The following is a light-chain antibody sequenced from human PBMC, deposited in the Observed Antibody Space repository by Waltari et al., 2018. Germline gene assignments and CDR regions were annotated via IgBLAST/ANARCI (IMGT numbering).Light chain of an antibody. CDR2: VNNDGSH. V-gene: IGLV4-69*01. J-gene: IGLJ2*01. CDR1: SGHSSYS. CDR3: QTWGTGIT. Sequence: QVVLTQSPSASASLGASVKLTCTLSSGHSSYSIAWHQQHPEEGPRYLVKVNNDGSHTEGDGIPDRFSGSNSGAERYLPISSLQSEDEADYYCQTWGTGITFGGGTKLTVL.